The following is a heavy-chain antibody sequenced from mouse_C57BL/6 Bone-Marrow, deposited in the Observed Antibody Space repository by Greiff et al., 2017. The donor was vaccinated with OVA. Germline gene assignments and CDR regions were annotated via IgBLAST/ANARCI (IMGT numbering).Heavy chain of an antibody. CDR3: ARDVDSSGLFDY. D-gene: IGHD3-2*02. CDR1: GFTFSDFY. J-gene: IGHJ2*01. CDR2: SRNKANDYTT. V-gene: IGHV7-1*01. Sequence: EVQVVESGGGLVQSGRSLRLSCATSGFTFSDFYMEWVRQAPGKGLEWIAASRNKANDYTTEYSASVKGRFIVSRDTSQSILYLQMNALRAEDTAIYYCARDVDSSGLFDYWGQGTTLTVSS.